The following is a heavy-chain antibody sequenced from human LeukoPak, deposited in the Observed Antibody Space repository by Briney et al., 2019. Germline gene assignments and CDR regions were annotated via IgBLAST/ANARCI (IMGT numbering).Heavy chain of an antibody. D-gene: IGHD3-3*01. CDR3: ARAVREWYYFDY. CDR2: ISTYSGNT. Sequence: GASVKVSCKASGYIFTQYGIIWVRQAPGQGLEWMASISTYSGNTDYAQNLQDRVTMTTDTSTSTAYMELRSLRFDDTAVYYCARAVREWYYFDYWGQGTLVTVSS. CDR1: GYIFTQYG. V-gene: IGHV1-18*01. J-gene: IGHJ4*02.